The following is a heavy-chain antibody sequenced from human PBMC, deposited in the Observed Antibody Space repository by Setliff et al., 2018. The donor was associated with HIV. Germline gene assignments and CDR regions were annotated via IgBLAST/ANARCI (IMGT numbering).Heavy chain of an antibody. Sequence: GSLRLSCAASGFTFSDYYMSWIRQAPGKGLEWVSYISTSSTYTNYADSVKGRFTISRDNAKNSVYLQVNSLRAEDTAVYYCARDRWGGAYRYYFDSWGQGTLVTVSS. J-gene: IGHJ4*02. CDR3: ARDRWGGAYRYYFDS. V-gene: IGHV3-11*05. CDR2: ISTSSTYT. CDR1: GFTFSDYY. D-gene: IGHD1-26*01.